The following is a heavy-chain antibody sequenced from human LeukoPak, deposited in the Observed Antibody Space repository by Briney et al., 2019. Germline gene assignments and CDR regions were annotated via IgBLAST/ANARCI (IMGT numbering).Heavy chain of an antibody. CDR3: AKIPRWLVMPDVYFDY. Sequence: GGSLRLSCAASGFTFSSYAMSWVRQAPGKGLERVSDISGSGVSTHYADTLKGGFSISRDNYKNTLYLQMNSLRAEDTAVYYCAKIPRWLVMPDVYFDYWGQGTLVTVSS. CDR1: GFTFSSYA. V-gene: IGHV3-23*01. CDR2: ISGSGVST. J-gene: IGHJ4*02. D-gene: IGHD6-19*01.